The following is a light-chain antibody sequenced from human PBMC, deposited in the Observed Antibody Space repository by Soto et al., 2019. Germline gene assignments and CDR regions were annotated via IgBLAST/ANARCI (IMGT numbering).Light chain of an antibody. Sequence: QSVLTQPPSVSGAPGQRVAISCTWSSSNIGAGYDVHWYQQLPGTAPKLLIYDNSNRPSEVPDRFSGSKSGTSASLAITGLQAEDEADYYCQSYDSSLSAYVFGTGTKVTVL. CDR3: QSYDSSLSAYV. CDR2: DNS. CDR1: SSNIGAGYD. V-gene: IGLV1-40*01. J-gene: IGLJ1*01.